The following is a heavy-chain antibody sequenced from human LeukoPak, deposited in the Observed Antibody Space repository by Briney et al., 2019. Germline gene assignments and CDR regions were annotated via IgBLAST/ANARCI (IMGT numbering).Heavy chain of an antibody. Sequence: GGSLRLSCAASGFTFSSYAMSWVRQAPGKGLEWVSAISGSGGSTYYADSVKGRFTISRDNSKNTLYLQMNSLRAEDTAVYYCAKSGDLGWLLPQTYYFDYWGQGTLVTVSS. CDR1: GFTFSSYA. CDR3: AKSGDLGWLLPQTYYFDY. V-gene: IGHV3-23*01. D-gene: IGHD3-22*01. CDR2: ISGSGGST. J-gene: IGHJ4*02.